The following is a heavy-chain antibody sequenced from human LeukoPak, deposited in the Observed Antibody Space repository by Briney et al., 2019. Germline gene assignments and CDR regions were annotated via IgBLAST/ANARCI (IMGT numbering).Heavy chain of an antibody. D-gene: IGHD2-15*01. V-gene: IGHV4-34*01. J-gene: IGHJ4*02. CDR3: ASFRWAVGFEY. CDR1: GGLFSGYY. CDR2: ISHSGGT. Sequence: SETLSLTCAVYGGLFSGYYWSYIRQPPGKGLEWIGEISHSGGTNYNPSLKSRLTISVDTSKNQFSLKLNSVTAADTAVYYCASFRWAVGFEYWDQGTLVTVSS.